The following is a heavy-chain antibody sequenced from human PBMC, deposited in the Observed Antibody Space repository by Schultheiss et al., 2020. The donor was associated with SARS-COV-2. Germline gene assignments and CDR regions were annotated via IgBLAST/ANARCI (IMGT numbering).Heavy chain of an antibody. CDR3: ARGLAIFGAIDY. CDR2: IYYSGST. J-gene: IGHJ4*02. Sequence: SETLSLTCTVSGGSISSYYWSWIRQPPGKGLEWIGSIYYSGSTYYNPSLKSRVTISVDTSKNQFSLKLSSVTAADTAVYYCARGLAIFGAIDYWGQGTLVTVSS. V-gene: IGHV4-59*01. D-gene: IGHD3-3*01. CDR1: GGSISSYY.